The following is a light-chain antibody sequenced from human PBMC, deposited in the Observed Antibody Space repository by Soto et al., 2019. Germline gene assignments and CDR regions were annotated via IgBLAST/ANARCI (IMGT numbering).Light chain of an antibody. CDR2: NNN. J-gene: IGLJ3*02. Sequence: QSVLTQPRSASGTPGQRVTISCSGSSSNIGSNTVNWYQQLPGTAPKLLISNNNQRPSGVPDRFSGSKSCTSAALAISGLQSADEATYYCAAWDESLNGRVFGGGTKVTVL. V-gene: IGLV1-44*01. CDR3: AAWDESLNGRV. CDR1: SSNIGSNT.